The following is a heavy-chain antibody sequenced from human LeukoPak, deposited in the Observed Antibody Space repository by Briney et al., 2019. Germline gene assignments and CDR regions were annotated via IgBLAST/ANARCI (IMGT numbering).Heavy chain of an antibody. CDR1: GGSISSSSYY. D-gene: IGHD5-18*01. CDR3: ARHRAHTLFGYSYGYGPPRWFDP. CDR2: IYYSGST. Sequence: PSETLSLTCTVSGGSISSSSYYWGWIRQPPGKGLEWIGSIYYSGSTNYNPSLKSRVTISVDTSKNQFSLKLSSVTAADTAVYYCARHRAHTLFGYSYGYGPPRWFDPWGQGTLVTVSS. J-gene: IGHJ5*02. V-gene: IGHV4-39*01.